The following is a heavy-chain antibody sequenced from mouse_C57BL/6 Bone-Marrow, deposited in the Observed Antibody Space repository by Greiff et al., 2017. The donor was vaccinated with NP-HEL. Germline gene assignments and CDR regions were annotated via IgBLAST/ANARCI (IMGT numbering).Heavy chain of an antibody. D-gene: IGHD1-1*01. CDR2: ISSGGSYT. Sequence: EVKLVESGGDLVKPGGSLKLSCAASGFTFSSYGMSWVRQTPDKRLEWVATISSGGSYTYYPDSVKGRFTISRDNAKNTLYLQLSSLKSEETAMYDCERQEAGSSGYYAKDDWGQGTSVTVSS. CDR3: ERQEAGSSGYYAKDD. V-gene: IGHV5-6*01. J-gene: IGHJ4*01. CDR1: GFTFSSYG.